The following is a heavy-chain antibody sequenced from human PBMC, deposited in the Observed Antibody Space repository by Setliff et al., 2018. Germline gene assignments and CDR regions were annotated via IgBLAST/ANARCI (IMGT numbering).Heavy chain of an antibody. J-gene: IGHJ4*02. CDR2: ISVYNGDT. V-gene: IGHV1-18*01. D-gene: IGHD5-18*01. Sequence: GASVKVSCKASGYTFRNYAFAWVRQAPGQGLEWVGWISVYNGDTNYAQKFQGRVTLTTDTPTSTVYMELRSLTSDDSAFYYCARAPSVELVTIRTNSWFTYWGQGTLVTVSS. CDR1: GYTFRNYA. CDR3: ARAPSVELVTIRTNSWFTY.